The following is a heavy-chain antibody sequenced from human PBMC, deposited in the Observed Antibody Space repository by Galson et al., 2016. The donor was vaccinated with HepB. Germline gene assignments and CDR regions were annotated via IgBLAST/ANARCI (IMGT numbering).Heavy chain of an antibody. V-gene: IGHV3-7*03. J-gene: IGHJ3*01. D-gene: IGHD2-8*01. CDR1: GFTLSSSW. CDR2: INQDGSEK. CDR3: AREGCINGACHLDGFDV. Sequence: SLRLSCAASGFTLSSSWMSWVRQAPGKGLEWVANINQDGSEKYYVDSVKGRFTISRDNAKNSLSLQMNSLRVEDTAVYYCAREGCINGACHLDGFDVWGQGTMVTVSS.